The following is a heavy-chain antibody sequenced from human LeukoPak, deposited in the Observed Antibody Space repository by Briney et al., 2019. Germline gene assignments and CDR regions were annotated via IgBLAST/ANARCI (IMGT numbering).Heavy chain of an antibody. D-gene: IGHD3-10*01. J-gene: IGHJ4*02. V-gene: IGHV3-23*01. CDR1: GFTFSSYA. Sequence: PGGSLRLSCAASGFTFSSYAMSWVRQAPGKGLEWVSAISGSGGSTYYADSVKGRFTISRDNSKNTLHLQMNSLRAEDTAVYYCAKLELLWFGELSDWGQGTLVTVSS. CDR2: ISGSGGST. CDR3: AKLELLWFGELSD.